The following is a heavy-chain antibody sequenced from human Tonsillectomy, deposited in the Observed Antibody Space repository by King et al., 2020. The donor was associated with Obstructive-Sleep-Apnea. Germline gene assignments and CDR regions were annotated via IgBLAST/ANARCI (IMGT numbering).Heavy chain of an antibody. D-gene: IGHD2-15*01. CDR2: ISAYNGNT. Sequence: QLVQSGAEVKKPGASVKVSCKASGYTFTSYGISWVRQAPGQGLEWMGWISAYNGNTNYAQKLQGRVTMTTDTSTSTAYMELRSLRSDDTAVYYCARVTLSRDTTDIVVEVAATRVDYWGQGTLVTVSS. CDR3: ARVTLSRDTTDIVVEVAATRVDY. J-gene: IGHJ4*02. CDR1: GYTFTSYG. V-gene: IGHV1-18*04.